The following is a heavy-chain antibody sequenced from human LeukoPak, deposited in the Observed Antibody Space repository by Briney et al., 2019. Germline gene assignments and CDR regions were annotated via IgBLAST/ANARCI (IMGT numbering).Heavy chain of an antibody. CDR3: ARGRAWELPDYFQL. CDR1: GGSFTHYY. J-gene: IGHJ1*01. CDR2: IYSSGTT. D-gene: IGHD1-26*01. Sequence: PSETLSLTCAVSGGSFTHYYWSWIRQPPGKGLQWIGYIYSSGTTKYNPSLKSRVTISLDTPNSQFTLILTSVTAADTAVYFCARGRAWELPDYFQLWGQGTLVTVSS. V-gene: IGHV4-59*08.